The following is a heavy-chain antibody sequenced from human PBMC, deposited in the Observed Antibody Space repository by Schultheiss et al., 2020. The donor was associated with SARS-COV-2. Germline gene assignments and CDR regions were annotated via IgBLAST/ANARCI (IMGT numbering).Heavy chain of an antibody. V-gene: IGHV4-59*08. CDR1: GGSISSYY. CDR3: ARTTVAPPDY. J-gene: IGHJ4*02. D-gene: IGHD4-23*01. CDR2: IYYSGST. Sequence: SETRSLTCTVSGGSISSYYWSWIRQPPGKGLEWIGYIYYSGSTNYNPSLKSRVTISGDTSKNHFSLKLSSVTAADTAVYYCARTTVAPPDYWGQGTLVTVSS.